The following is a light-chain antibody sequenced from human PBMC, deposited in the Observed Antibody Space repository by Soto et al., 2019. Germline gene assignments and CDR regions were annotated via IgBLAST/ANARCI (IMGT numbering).Light chain of an antibody. Sequence: DIVLTQSPGTLSLSPGERATLSCRASQSVSSNYLAWYQQKPGQAPRLLIDGASSRATGIPDRFSGSGSGTDFTLTISRLEPEDFAVYYCQQYGSSPWTFGQGTKVDIK. CDR3: QQYGSSPWT. CDR1: QSVSSNY. V-gene: IGKV3-20*01. J-gene: IGKJ1*01. CDR2: GAS.